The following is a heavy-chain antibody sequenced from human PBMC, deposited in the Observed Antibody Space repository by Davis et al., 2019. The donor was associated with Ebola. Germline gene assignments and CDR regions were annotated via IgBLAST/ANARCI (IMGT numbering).Heavy chain of an antibody. CDR1: GFTFSNAW. D-gene: IGHD4-17*01. V-gene: IGHV3-15*01. CDR3: TTAMMDDYGDYGDDY. Sequence: GESLKISCAASGFTFSNAWMSWVRQAPGKGLEWVGRIKSKTDGGTTDYAAPVKGRFTISRDDSKNTLYLQMNSLKTEDTAVYYCTTAMMDDYGDYGDDYWGQGTLVTVSS. J-gene: IGHJ4*02. CDR2: IKSKTDGGTT.